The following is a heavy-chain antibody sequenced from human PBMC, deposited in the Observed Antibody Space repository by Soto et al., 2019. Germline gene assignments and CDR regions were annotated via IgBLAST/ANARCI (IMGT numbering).Heavy chain of an antibody. CDR1: GYTFTSYG. J-gene: IGHJ4*02. D-gene: IGHD6-19*01. CDR2: ISAYNGKT. CDR3: DRDRVHIAGAGFDY. Sequence: ASVKVSCKTSGYTFTSYGISWVRQAPGQGLEWMGWISAYNGKTNYAQKLQGRVTMTTDTSTSTAYMELRSLRSDDTAVYYCDRDRVHIAGAGFDYWAQGTLVTVSS. V-gene: IGHV1-18*04.